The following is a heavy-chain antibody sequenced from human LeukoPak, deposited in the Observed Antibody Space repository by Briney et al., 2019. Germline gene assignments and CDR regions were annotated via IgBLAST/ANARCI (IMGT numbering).Heavy chain of an antibody. CDR2: IYYSGST. J-gene: IGHJ6*03. V-gene: IGHV4-39*07. Sequence: SETLSLTCTVSGGSISSSSYYWGWIRQPPGKGLEWIGSIYYSGSTYYNPSLKSRVTVSVDTSKNQFSLKLSSVTAADTAVYYCARRGTARIGYYYYYMDVWGNGTTVTVSS. CDR1: GGSISSSSYY. D-gene: IGHD1/OR15-1a*01. CDR3: ARRGTARIGYYYYYMDV.